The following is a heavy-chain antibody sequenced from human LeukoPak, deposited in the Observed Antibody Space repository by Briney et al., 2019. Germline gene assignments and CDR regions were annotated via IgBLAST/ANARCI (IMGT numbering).Heavy chain of an antibody. V-gene: IGHV7-4-1*02. J-gene: IGHJ4*02. CDR1: RYTFTSYD. D-gene: IGHD2-2*01. CDR3: ARAPTTSCCDY. Sequence: ASVKVSCKASRYTFTSYDINWVRQAPGQGLQWMGWINTNTGNPGYAQGFIGRFVFSLDTYVSTAYLQISSLEAEDTAVYYCARAPTTSCCDYWGQGTLVTVSS. CDR2: INTNTGNP.